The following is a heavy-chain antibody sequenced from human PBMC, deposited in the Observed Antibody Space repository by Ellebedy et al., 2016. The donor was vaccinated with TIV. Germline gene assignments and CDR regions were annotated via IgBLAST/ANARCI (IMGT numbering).Heavy chain of an antibody. Sequence: AASVKVSCKVSEYTLTELSMHWVRQAPGNGLEWMGGFDPEDGETIYAQRFQGRVTISRDTSANTAYMELRRLSFEDTAVYFCAREGREEDKPFAYLDSWGQGTLVTVSS. CDR1: EYTLTELS. J-gene: IGHJ4*02. D-gene: IGHD2-15*01. CDR3: AREGREEDKPFAYLDS. V-gene: IGHV1-24*01. CDR2: FDPEDGET.